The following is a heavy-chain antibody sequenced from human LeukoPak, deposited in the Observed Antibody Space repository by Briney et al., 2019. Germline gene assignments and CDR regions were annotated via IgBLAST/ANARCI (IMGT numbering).Heavy chain of an antibody. J-gene: IGHJ4*02. V-gene: IGHV4-59*08. CDR1: GDSISSSY. CDR3: ARLNLLSRSPLHHFDH. CDR2: IYHTGST. Sequence: PSETLSLTCTVSGDSISSSYWSWIRQPPGKGLEWIGYIYHTGSTNSNPSLKSRVTISVDMSKNQFSLKLTSVTAADTSVYYCARLNLLSRSPLHHFDHWGQGTLVTVSS. D-gene: IGHD6-13*01.